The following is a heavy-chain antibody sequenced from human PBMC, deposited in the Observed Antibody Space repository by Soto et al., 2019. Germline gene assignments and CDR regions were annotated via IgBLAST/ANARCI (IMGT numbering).Heavy chain of an antibody. D-gene: IGHD4-17*01. V-gene: IGHV1-8*01. CDR3: ARTLYGDNVDY. CDR2: MNPNSGNT. J-gene: IGHJ4*02. CDR1: GFTFTTYD. Sequence: GASVKGPCKAFGFTFTTYDINWVRQATGQGLEWMGWMNPNSGNTGYAQKFQGRVTMTRNTSISTAYMELSSLRSEDTAVYYCARTLYGDNVDYWGQGTLVTVSS.